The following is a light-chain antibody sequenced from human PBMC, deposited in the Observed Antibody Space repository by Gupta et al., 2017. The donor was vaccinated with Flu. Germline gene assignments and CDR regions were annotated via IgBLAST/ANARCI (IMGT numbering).Light chain of an antibody. CDR1: RSNIGSNN. CDR2: SNN. V-gene: IGLV1-44*01. Sequence: QAVLTQPPSASGTPGQRVPISCSGSRSNIGSNNVNSYQQLPGTAPNLLIYSNNSRHSGAPDRFSGSKSGTSASLAISGLQAEEEADYYCEAWDESRIGRVVFGGGTKLTVL. CDR3: EAWDESRIGRVV. J-gene: IGLJ2*01.